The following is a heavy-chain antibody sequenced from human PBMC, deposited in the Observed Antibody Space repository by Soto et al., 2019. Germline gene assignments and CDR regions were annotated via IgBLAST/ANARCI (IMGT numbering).Heavy chain of an antibody. CDR1: GYTFTSYD. J-gene: IGHJ4*02. CDR2: MNPNSGNT. V-gene: IGHV1-8*01. D-gene: IGHD3-10*01. Sequence: ASVKVSCKASGYTFTSYDINWVRQATGQGLEWMGWMNPNSGNTGYAQKFQGRVTMTRNTSISTAYMELSSLRSEDTAVYYCSRVDPGETSPFDHWGQGTLVTVYS. CDR3: SRVDPGETSPFDH.